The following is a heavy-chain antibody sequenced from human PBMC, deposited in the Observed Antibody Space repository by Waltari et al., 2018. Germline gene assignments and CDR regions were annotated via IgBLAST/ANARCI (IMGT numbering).Heavy chain of an antibody. V-gene: IGHV3-15*01. CDR3: TTENIVLMVYDMYFDY. Sequence: EVQLVESGGGLVKPGGSLRLSCAASGFTFSNAWMSWVRQAPGNGLEWVGRIKSKTDGGTTDYAAPVKGRFTISRDDSKNTLYLQMNSLKTEDTAVYYCTTENIVLMVYDMYFDYWGQGTLVTVSS. D-gene: IGHD2-8*01. CDR2: IKSKTDGGTT. J-gene: IGHJ4*02. CDR1: GFTFSNAW.